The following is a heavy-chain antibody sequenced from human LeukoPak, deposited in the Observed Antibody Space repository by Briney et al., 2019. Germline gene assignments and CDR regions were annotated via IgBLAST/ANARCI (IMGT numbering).Heavy chain of an antibody. CDR1: GYMFTSHG. D-gene: IGHD6-25*01. CDR2: ISAQNGNT. V-gene: IGHV1-18*01. Sequence: ASVNVSCKSSGYMFTSHGIHWLRQAPGQGLEWMGWISAQNGNTNYMQQFLGRVTMTRDTSASTVYMELRSLKSDDTAVYYCARESIGGYGFDYWGQGTPVTVAS. CDR3: ARESIGGYGFDY. J-gene: IGHJ4*02.